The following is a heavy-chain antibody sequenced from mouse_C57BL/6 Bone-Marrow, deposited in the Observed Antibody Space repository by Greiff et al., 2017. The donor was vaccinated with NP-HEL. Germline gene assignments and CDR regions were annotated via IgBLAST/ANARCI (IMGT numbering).Heavy chain of an antibody. V-gene: IGHV1-82*01. J-gene: IGHJ4*01. D-gene: IGHD1-1*01. Sequence: QVHVKQSGPELVKPGASVKISCKASGYAFSSSWMNWVKQRPGKGLEWIGRIYPGDGDTNYNGKFKGKATLTADKSSSTAYMQLSSLTSEDSAVYFCVLYYYGANAMDYWGQGTSVTVSS. CDR2: IYPGDGDT. CDR3: VLYYYGANAMDY. CDR1: GYAFSSSW.